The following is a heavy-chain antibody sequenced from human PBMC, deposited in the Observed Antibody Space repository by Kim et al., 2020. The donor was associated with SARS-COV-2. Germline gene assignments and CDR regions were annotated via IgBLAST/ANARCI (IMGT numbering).Heavy chain of an antibody. Sequence: SVKVSCKASGGTFSSYAISWVRQAPGQGLEWMGGIIPIFGTANYAQKFQGRVTITADESTSTAYMELSSLRSEDTAVYYCASYLYCGGDCYSALHYYYGMDVWGQGTTVTVSS. J-gene: IGHJ6*02. CDR3: ASYLYCGGDCYSALHYYYGMDV. V-gene: IGHV1-69*13. D-gene: IGHD2-21*02. CDR2: IIPIFGTA. CDR1: GGTFSSYA.